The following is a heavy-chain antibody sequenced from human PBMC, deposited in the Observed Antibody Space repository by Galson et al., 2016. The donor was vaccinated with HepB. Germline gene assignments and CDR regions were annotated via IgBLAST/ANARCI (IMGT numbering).Heavy chain of an antibody. J-gene: IGHJ2*01. V-gene: IGHV3-30*04. CDR1: GFTFSTYD. Sequence: SLRLSCAASGFTFSTYDMHWVRQAPGNGLEWVTLISYNGGYRNYVDSVKGRFSISRDNSRDTLYLEMNSMRIEDTAVYYCARYRGPSRYFDLWGRGTLVTVSS. CDR2: ISYNGGYR. D-gene: IGHD1-1*01. CDR3: ARYRGPSRYFDL.